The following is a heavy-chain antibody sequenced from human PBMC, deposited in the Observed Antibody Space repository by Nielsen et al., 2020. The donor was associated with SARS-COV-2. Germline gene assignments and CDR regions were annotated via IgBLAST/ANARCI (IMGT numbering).Heavy chain of an antibody. CDR3: ARGRARDFDY. Sequence: GGSLRLSCAASGFTFSSYAMHWVRQAPGKGLEWVAVISYDGSNKYYADSVKGRFTISRDNSKNTLYLQMNSLRAEDTAVYYCARGRARDFDYWGQGTLVTVSS. CDR2: ISYDGSNK. CDR1: GFTFSSYA. J-gene: IGHJ4*02. V-gene: IGHV3-30-3*01.